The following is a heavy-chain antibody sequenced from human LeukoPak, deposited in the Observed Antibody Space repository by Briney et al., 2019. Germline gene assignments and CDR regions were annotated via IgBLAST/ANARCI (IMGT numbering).Heavy chain of an antibody. D-gene: IGHD3-10*01. CDR1: GFTFSSYW. V-gene: IGHV3-7*01. J-gene: IGHJ5*02. CDR2: IKQDGREI. Sequence: GGSLRLSCAASGFTFSSYWMSWVRQAPGKGLEWVANIKQDGREIYYVDSVKGRFTISRDNAKNSLYLQMNSLRAEDTAVYYCARVVVRGVIIDSDLGWFDPWGQGTLVTVSS. CDR3: ARVVVRGVIIDSDLGWFDP.